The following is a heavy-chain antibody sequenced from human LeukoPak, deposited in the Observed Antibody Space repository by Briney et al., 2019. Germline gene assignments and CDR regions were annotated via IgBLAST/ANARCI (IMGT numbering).Heavy chain of an antibody. CDR3: ARSSGTGTFSY. Sequence: PSETLSLTCTVSGDSISRSTYYWAWIRQPPGKGLEWIGSVYYGWSPYFNPSLESRATISVDTSKNHFSLKMSSVTAADTAVYYCARSSGTGTFSYWGQGTLVTVPS. CDR1: GDSISRSTYY. CDR2: VYYGWSP. D-gene: IGHD6-25*01. J-gene: IGHJ4*02. V-gene: IGHV4-39*02.